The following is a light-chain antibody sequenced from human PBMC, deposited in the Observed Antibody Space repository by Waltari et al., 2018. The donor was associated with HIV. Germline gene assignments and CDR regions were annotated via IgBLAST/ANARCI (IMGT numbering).Light chain of an antibody. CDR2: AAS. Sequence: EIVLTQSPGTLSLSPGERATLSCRATQSVTGASQRVSSSYLAWYQQKPGQAPRLLIYAASSRATGIPDRFSGSGSGTDFTLTISRLEPEDFAVYYCPQYVTSPRTFGQGTKVEIK. CDR3: PQYVTSPRT. J-gene: IGKJ1*01. V-gene: IGKV3-20*01. CDR1: QRVSSSY.